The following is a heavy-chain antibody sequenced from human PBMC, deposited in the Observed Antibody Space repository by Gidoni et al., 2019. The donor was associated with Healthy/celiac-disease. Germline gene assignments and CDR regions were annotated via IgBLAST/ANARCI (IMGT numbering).Heavy chain of an antibody. D-gene: IGHD3-22*01. V-gene: IGHV4-34*01. CDR1: GWSFSGYY. CDR3: ARNHYDSSGYFYYFDY. Sequence: QVQLQQWGAVLLKPSETLSLPCAVYGWSFSGYYWSWIRQPPGKGLEWIGEINHSGSTNYNPSLKSRVTISVDTSKNQFSLKLSSVTAADTAVYYCARNHYDSSGYFYYFDYWGQGTLVTVSS. J-gene: IGHJ4*02. CDR2: INHSGST.